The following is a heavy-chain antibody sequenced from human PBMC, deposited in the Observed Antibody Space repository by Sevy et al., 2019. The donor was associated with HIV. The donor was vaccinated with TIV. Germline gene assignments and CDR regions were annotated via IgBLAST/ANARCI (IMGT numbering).Heavy chain of an antibody. CDR1: GFTFSSYW. CDR2: IKQDGSEK. CDR3: ARENIVVVPAAMNNWFDP. V-gene: IGHV3-7*03. D-gene: IGHD2-2*01. J-gene: IGHJ5*02. Sequence: GGSLRLSCAASGFTFSSYWMSWVRQAPGKGLEWVANIKQDGSEKYYVDSVKGRFTISRDNAKNSLYVQRNSLRAEDTAVYYCARENIVVVPAAMNNWFDPWGQGTLVTVSS.